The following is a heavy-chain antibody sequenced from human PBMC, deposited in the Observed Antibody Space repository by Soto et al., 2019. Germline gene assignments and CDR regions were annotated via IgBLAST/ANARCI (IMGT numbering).Heavy chain of an antibody. CDR1: GFTFSRYW. Sequence: EVQLVESGGGLVQPGGSLRLSCAASGFTFSRYWMTWVRQAPGKGLEWVANTKEDGSEKYYVDSVKGRFTISRDNAKNSLDLQMTSLRVEDTAVYYCARARWVPPDSRYYYYYYFMDVWGKGTTVTVSS. CDR3: ARARWVPPDSRYYYYYYFMDV. CDR2: TKEDGSEK. D-gene: IGHD4-4*01. V-gene: IGHV3-7*01. J-gene: IGHJ6*03.